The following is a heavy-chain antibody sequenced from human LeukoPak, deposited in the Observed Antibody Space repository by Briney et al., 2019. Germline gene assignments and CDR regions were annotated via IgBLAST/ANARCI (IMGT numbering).Heavy chain of an antibody. CDR1: GFTVSSNY. V-gene: IGHV3-53*01. J-gene: IGHJ6*03. Sequence: GGSLRVSCAASGFTVSSNYMSWVRQARGKGLEWVSVIYSGGSTYYADSVKGRFTISRDNSKNTLYLQMNSLRAEDTAVYYCAGRLWRYMDVWGKGTTVTVSS. CDR3: AGRLWRYMDV. D-gene: IGHD6-25*01. CDR2: IYSGGST.